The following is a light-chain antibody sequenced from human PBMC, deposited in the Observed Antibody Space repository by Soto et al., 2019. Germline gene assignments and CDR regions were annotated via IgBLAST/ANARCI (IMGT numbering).Light chain of an antibody. CDR3: QQSYSTPWT. CDR1: QSISTY. Sequence: DIQMTQSPSSLSASVGDRVTITCRASQSISTYLSWIQQKPGKAPKLLIYSASTLQSGVPSRFSGSGSGTDFTLTISRLQPEDFATYHCQQSYSTPWTFGQGTKVEVK. J-gene: IGKJ1*01. V-gene: IGKV1-39*01. CDR2: SAS.